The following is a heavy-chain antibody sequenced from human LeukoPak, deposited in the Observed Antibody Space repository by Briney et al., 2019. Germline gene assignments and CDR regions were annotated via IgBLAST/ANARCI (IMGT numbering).Heavy chain of an antibody. CDR1: GFTFSSYA. D-gene: IGHD3-22*01. CDR3: ARGHYYYDSLYYFDY. CDR2: ISYDGSNK. Sequence: PGGSLRLSCAASGFTFSSYAMHWVRQAPGKGLEWVAVISYDGSNKYYADSVKGRFTISRDNSKNTLYLQMNSLRAEDTAVYYCARGHYYYDSLYYFDYLGQGTLVTVSS. J-gene: IGHJ4*02. V-gene: IGHV3-30-3*01.